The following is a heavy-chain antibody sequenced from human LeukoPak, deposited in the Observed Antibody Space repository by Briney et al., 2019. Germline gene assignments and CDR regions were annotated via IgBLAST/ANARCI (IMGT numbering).Heavy chain of an antibody. CDR1: VYTFTGYY. Sequence: GASVKVSCKASVYTFTGYYMHWVRQAPGQGLEWMGWINPNSGGTNYAQKFQGRVTMTRDTSISTAYMELSRLRSDDTAVYYCAGTSGYYYYYYMDVWGKGTTVTVSS. CDR2: INPNSGGT. D-gene: IGHD6-6*01. CDR3: AGTSGYYYYYYMDV. J-gene: IGHJ6*03. V-gene: IGHV1-2*02.